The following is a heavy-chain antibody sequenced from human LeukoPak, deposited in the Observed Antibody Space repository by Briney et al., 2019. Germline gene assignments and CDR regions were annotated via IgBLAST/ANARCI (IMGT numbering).Heavy chain of an antibody. D-gene: IGHD1-20*01. CDR2: IYTSGST. CDR1: GGSFSGYY. Sequence: SETLSLTCAVYGGSFSGYYWSWIRQPPGKGLEWIGYIYTSGSTNYNPSLKSRVTISVDTSKNQFSLKLSSVTAADTAVYYCARQGYNWEGNYYYMDVWGKGTTVTVSS. J-gene: IGHJ6*03. V-gene: IGHV4-4*09. CDR3: ARQGYNWEGNYYYMDV.